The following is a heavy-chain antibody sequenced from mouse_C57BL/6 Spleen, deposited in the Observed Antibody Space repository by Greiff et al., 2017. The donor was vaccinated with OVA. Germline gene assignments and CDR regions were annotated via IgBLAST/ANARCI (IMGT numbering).Heavy chain of an antibody. D-gene: IGHD2-12*01. J-gene: IGHJ3*01. CDR3: AKDYRSFRFAY. Sequence: EVKVVESGGGLVKPGGSLKLSCAASGFTFRNYGMHWVRQAPRKGLEWVAYISGGGSTIYYADTVKGRFTISRDNAKNTLFLQMTSLRSEDTAMYYCAKDYRSFRFAYWGQGTLVTVSA. CDR1: GFTFRNYG. V-gene: IGHV5-17*01. CDR2: ISGGGSTI.